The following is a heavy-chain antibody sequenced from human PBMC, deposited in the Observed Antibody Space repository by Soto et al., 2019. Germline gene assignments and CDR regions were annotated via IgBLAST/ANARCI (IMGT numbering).Heavy chain of an antibody. CDR2: ISGSGGST. D-gene: IGHD3-9*01. CDR3: AKEMIHYDILNGHLDY. J-gene: IGHJ4*02. CDR1: GFTFSSYA. V-gene: IGHV3-23*01. Sequence: GGSLRLSCAASGFTFSSYAMSWVRQAPGKGLEWVSAISGSGGSTYYADSVKGRFTISRDNSKITLYLQMNSLRAEDTAVYYCAKEMIHYDILNGHLDYWGQGTLVTVSS.